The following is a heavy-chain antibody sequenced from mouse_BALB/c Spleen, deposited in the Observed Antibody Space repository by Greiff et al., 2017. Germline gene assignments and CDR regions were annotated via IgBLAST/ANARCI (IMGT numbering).Heavy chain of an antibody. Sequence: EVKVVESGGGLVKPGGSLKLSCAASGFTFSSYAMSWVRQSPEKRLEWVAEISSGGSYTYYPDTVTGRFTISRDNAKNTLYLEMSSLRSEDTAMYYCAREYFDYWGQGTTLTVSS. CDR1: GFTFSSYA. J-gene: IGHJ2*01. CDR3: AREYFDY. V-gene: IGHV5-9-4*01. CDR2: ISSGGSYT.